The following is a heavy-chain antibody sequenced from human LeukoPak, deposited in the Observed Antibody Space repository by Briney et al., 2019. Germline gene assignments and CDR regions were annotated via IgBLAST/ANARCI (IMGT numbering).Heavy chain of an antibody. V-gene: IGHV3-66*01. J-gene: IGHJ4*02. CDR2: IYSGGST. CDR1: GFTFSSYS. CDR3: ARGSSSWYPDEFDY. Sequence: PGGSLRLSCAASGFTFSSYSMIWVRQAPGKGLEWVSVIYSGGSTYYADSVKGRFTISRDNSKNTLYLQMNSLRAEDTAVYYCARGSSSWYPDEFDYWGQGTLVTVSS. D-gene: IGHD6-13*01.